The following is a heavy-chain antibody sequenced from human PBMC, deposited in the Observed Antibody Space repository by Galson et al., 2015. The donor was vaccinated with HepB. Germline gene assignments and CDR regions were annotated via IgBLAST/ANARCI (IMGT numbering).Heavy chain of an antibody. V-gene: IGHV2-5*01. Sequence: LTLTCTFSGFSLSTSGVGVGWIRQHPGKALEWLALIYWNDDKRYSPSLKTRLTITKDTSKNQVVLTMTNMDPVDTGTYYCAHSRKLGMNFDYWGQGTLVTVSS. J-gene: IGHJ4*02. CDR1: GFSLSTSGVG. CDR2: IYWNDDK. CDR3: AHSRKLGMNFDY. D-gene: IGHD7-27*01.